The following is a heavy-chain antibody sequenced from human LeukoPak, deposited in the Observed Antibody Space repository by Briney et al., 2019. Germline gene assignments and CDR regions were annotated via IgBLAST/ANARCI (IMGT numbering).Heavy chain of an antibody. V-gene: IGHV3-23*01. J-gene: IGHJ4*02. Sequence: GGSLGLSCAASGFTFSSYAMSWVRQAPGKGPEWVSAISGSVGSTYYADSVKGRFTISRDNSKNTLYLQMNSLRAEDTAVYYCARDSGPGYYYDSSGCLDYWGQGTLVTVSS. CDR1: GFTFSSYA. CDR2: ISGSVGST. D-gene: IGHD3-22*01. CDR3: ARDSGPGYYYDSSGCLDY.